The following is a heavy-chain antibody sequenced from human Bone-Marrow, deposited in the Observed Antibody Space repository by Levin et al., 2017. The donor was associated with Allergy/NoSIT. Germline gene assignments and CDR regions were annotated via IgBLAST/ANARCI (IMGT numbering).Heavy chain of an antibody. CDR2: IYYSGST. CDR1: GGSISSSSYY. Sequence: SQTLSLTCTVSGGSISSSSYYWGWIRQPPGKGLEWIGSIYYSGSTYYNPSLKSRVTISVDTSKNQFSLKLSSVTAADTAVYYCAREMVVAARAFDYWGQGTLVTVSS. CDR3: AREMVVAARAFDY. V-gene: IGHV4-39*02. D-gene: IGHD2-15*01. J-gene: IGHJ4*02.